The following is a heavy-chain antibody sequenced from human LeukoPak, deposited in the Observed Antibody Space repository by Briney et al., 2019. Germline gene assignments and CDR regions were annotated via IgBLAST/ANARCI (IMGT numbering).Heavy chain of an antibody. D-gene: IGHD6-19*01. Sequence: GGSLRLTCAASGVTFTNYAMTWVRQAPGKGLEWVSGISISGGSTDYADSIKGRFTISRDNSKNTLYLQMNSLRAEDTALYYCAKVPAGNKVEFWGQGTLVTVSS. V-gene: IGHV3-23*01. CDR3: AKVPAGNKVEF. CDR1: GVTFTNYA. CDR2: ISISGGST. J-gene: IGHJ4*02.